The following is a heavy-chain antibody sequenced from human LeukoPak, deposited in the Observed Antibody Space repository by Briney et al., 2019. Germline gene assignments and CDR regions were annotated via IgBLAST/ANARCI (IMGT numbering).Heavy chain of an antibody. CDR2: INWNGGST. CDR1: GFTFDDYG. Sequence: GGSLRLSCAASGFTFDDYGMSWIRQAPGKGLEWVSGINWNGGSTGYADSVKGRFTISRDNAKNSLYLQMNSLRAEDTALYYCARAADYGGNYDAFDIWGQGTMVTVSS. J-gene: IGHJ3*02. D-gene: IGHD4-23*01. V-gene: IGHV3-20*04. CDR3: ARAADYGGNYDAFDI.